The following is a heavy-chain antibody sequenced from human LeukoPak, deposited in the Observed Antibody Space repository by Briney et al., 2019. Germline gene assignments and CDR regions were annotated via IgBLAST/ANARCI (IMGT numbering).Heavy chain of an antibody. J-gene: IGHJ4*02. CDR3: ARARSQGPSNFDY. CDR2: INHSGRT. Sequence: PSETLSLTCAVYGGSFSGYSWSWVRQPPGKGLEWIGEINHSGRTNYNASLKTRVTISLDTSKNQFSLKLSSVTAADTAVYYCARARSQGPSNFDYWGRGTLVTVSS. CDR1: GGSFSGYS. V-gene: IGHV4-34*01.